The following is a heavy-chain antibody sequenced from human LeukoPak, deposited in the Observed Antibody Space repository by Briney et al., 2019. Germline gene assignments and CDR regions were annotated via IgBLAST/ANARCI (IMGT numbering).Heavy chain of an antibody. CDR2: ISAYNGNT. CDR3: ARVSYYDILTGSVAFDI. D-gene: IGHD3-9*01. J-gene: IGHJ3*02. Sequence: ASVKVSCKASGYTFTSYGISWVRQVPGQGLEWMRWISAYNGNTNYAQKLQGRVTMTTDTSTSTAYMELRSLRSDDTAVYYCARVSYYDILTGSVAFDIWGQGTMVTVSS. V-gene: IGHV1-18*01. CDR1: GYTFTSYG.